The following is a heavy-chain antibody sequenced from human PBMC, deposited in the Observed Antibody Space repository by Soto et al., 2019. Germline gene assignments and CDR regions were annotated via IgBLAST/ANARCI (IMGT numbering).Heavy chain of an antibody. J-gene: IGHJ4*02. V-gene: IGHV1-18*04. D-gene: IGHD3-16*01. CDR1: GFTFSTYG. CDR2: ISPYQGNT. CDR3: ARWGFRYDSARGSPDY. Sequence: QVQLVQSGSEVKKPGASVKVSCKTSGFTFSTYGFRWVRQAPGLGLEWMGWISPYQGNTYYAQRLQDRGTMTTDTSTSTAYMELTSLRSDDTAVYYCARWGFRYDSARGSPDYWGQGTLVTVSS.